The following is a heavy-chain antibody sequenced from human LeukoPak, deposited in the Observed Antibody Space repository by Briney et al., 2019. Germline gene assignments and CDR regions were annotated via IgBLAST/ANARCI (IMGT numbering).Heavy chain of an antibody. Sequence: TGGSLRLSCAASGFTFSSYAMSWVRQAPGKGLEWVSAISGSGGSTYYADSVKGRFTISRDNSKNTLYLQMNSLRAEDTAVYYCAKGALRAATLDNWFDPWGQGTLVTVSS. D-gene: IGHD2-15*01. J-gene: IGHJ5*02. V-gene: IGHV3-23*01. CDR1: GFTFSSYA. CDR3: AKGALRAATLDNWFDP. CDR2: ISGSGGST.